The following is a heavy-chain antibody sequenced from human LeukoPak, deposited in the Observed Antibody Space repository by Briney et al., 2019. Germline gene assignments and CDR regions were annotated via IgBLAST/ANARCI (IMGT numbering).Heavy chain of an antibody. V-gene: IGHV1-3*01. CDR2: INAGNGNT. Sequence: ASVKVSCKASGYTFTSYAMHWVRQAPGQRLEWMGWINAGNGNTKYSQKFQGRVTITRDTSASTAYMELSSPRSEDTAVYYCASHHGGYSGYELLDYWGQGTLVTVSS. CDR1: GYTFTSYA. D-gene: IGHD5-12*01. J-gene: IGHJ4*02. CDR3: ASHHGGYSGYELLDY.